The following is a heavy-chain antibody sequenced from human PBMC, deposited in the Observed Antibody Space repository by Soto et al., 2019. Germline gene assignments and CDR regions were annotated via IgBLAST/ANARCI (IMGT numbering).Heavy chain of an antibody. CDR3: ARAYYYDSSGYYSGYYGKAV. CDR2: INPNSGGT. Sequence: ASVKVSCKASGYTFTSYAMHWVRQAPGQGLEWMGWINPNSGGTNYAQKFQGWVTMTRDTSISTAYMELSRLRSDDTAVYYCARAYYYDSSGYYSGYYGKAVWGQGTTVT. CDR1: GYTFTSYA. D-gene: IGHD3-22*01. V-gene: IGHV1-2*04. J-gene: IGHJ6*01.